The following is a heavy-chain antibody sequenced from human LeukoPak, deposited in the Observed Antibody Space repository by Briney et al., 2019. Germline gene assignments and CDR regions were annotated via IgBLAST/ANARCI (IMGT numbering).Heavy chain of an antibody. V-gene: IGHV3-30*02. Sequence: GGSLRLSCAASGFTFSSYGMHWVRQAPGKGLEWVAFIRYDGSNKYYADSVKGRFTISRDNSKNTLYLQMNSLRAEDTAVYYCAKIVRRFGELKDNWFDPWGQGTLVTVSS. CDR2: IRYDGSNK. D-gene: IGHD3-10*01. CDR3: AKIVRRFGELKDNWFDP. J-gene: IGHJ5*02. CDR1: GFTFSSYG.